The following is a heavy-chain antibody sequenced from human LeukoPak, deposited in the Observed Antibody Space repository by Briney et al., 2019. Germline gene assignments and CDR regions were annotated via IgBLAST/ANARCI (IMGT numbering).Heavy chain of an antibody. Sequence: GASVKVSCKASGGTFSSYAISWVRQASGQGLEWMGWVSPNSGKTAYAQKFQDRATMTRDTSISTGYMELSSLRSEDTAVYYCVRGYFNWNYAGVGEYYYMDVWGKGTTVTVSS. CDR3: VRGYFNWNYAGVGEYYYMDV. J-gene: IGHJ6*03. CDR2: VSPNSGKT. V-gene: IGHV1-8*02. D-gene: IGHD1-7*01. CDR1: GGTFSSYA.